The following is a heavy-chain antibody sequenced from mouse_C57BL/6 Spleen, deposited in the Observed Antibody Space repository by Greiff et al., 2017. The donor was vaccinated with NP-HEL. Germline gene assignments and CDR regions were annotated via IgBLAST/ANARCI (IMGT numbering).Heavy chain of an antibody. Sequence: VQLKESGPELVKPGASVKISCKASGYTFTDYYMNWVKQSHGKSLEWIGDINPNNGGTSYNQKFKGKATLTVDKSSSTAYMELRSLTSEDSAVYYCARGSNYAWFVYWGQGTLVTVSA. CDR1: GYTFTDYY. V-gene: IGHV1-26*01. CDR2: INPNNGGT. J-gene: IGHJ3*01. CDR3: ARGSNYAWFVY. D-gene: IGHD2-5*01.